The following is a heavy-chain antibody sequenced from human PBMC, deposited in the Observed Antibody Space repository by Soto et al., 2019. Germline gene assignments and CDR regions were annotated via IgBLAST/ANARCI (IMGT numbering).Heavy chain of an antibody. J-gene: IGHJ6*02. CDR2: INPNSGVA. D-gene: IGHD5-12*01. Sequence: QVQLVQSGAEVEKPGASVKVSCKTSGYTFTAYYIHWVRQAPGQGLEWMGWINPNSGVANYAQNLQGRLTLTRDTSISTVYMELSKMRSEDTTVYYCARQGSGSEYPQYFYYGMDVWGQGTTVASSS. CDR1: GYTFTAYY. CDR3: ARQGSGSEYPQYFYYGMDV. V-gene: IGHV1-2*02.